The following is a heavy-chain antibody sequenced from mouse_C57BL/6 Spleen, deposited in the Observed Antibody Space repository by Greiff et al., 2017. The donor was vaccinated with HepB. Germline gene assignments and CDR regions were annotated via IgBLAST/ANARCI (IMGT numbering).Heavy chain of an antibody. CDR3: ARQALYYYGSSPFAY. J-gene: IGHJ3*01. CDR2: ISNGGGST. CDR1: GFTFSDYY. V-gene: IGHV5-12*01. D-gene: IGHD1-1*01. Sequence: VQLVESGGGLVQPGGSLKLSCAASGFTFSDYYMYWVRQTPEKRLEWVAYISNGGGSTYYPDTVKGRFTISRDNAKNTLYLQMSRLKSEDTAMYYCARQALYYYGSSPFAYWGQGTLVTVSA.